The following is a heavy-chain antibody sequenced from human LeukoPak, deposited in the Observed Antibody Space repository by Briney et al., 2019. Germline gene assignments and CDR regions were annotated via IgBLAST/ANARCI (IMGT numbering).Heavy chain of an antibody. CDR2: INHSGGT. Sequence: PSETLSLTCAVYGGSFSGYYWSWIRQPPGKGLEWIGEINHSGGTNYNPSLKSRVTISVDTSKNQFSLKLSSVTAADTAVYYCARRPRGVIIKTWFDSWGQGTLVTVSS. J-gene: IGHJ5*01. V-gene: IGHV4-34*01. D-gene: IGHD3-10*01. CDR3: ARRPRGVIIKTWFDS. CDR1: GGSFSGYY.